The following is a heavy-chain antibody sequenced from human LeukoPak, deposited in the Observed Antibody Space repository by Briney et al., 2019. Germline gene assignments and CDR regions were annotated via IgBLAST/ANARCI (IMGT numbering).Heavy chain of an antibody. CDR2: IYYSGST. CDR1: GGSISSYY. D-gene: IGHD3-10*01. Sequence: SETLSLTCTVSGGSISSYYWNWLRQAPGKGLEWIGYIYYSGSTKYNPSLKSRVTISVDTSKNQFSLKLRSVTAADTAVYYCGALWSPRYYFDYWGQGTLVTVSS. J-gene: IGHJ4*02. CDR3: GALWSPRYYFDY. V-gene: IGHV4-59*01.